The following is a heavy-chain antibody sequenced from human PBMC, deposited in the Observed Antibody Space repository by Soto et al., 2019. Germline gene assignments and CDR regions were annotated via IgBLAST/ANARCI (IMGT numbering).Heavy chain of an antibody. Sequence: QGELLQSGDEVMTSGASVRVSCRASGYPFTGYGRCWVRQAPGQGLEWEAWSSAYNGKRDTAETFQGGVSITLDTSTDTAHRELRDLTSADTAVYYCASGRIMASRHDAFEIWGQGTKVTVSS. V-gene: IGHV1-18*01. J-gene: IGHJ3*02. D-gene: IGHD5-12*01. CDR1: GYPFTGYG. CDR3: ASGRIMASRHDAFEI. CDR2: SSAYNGKR.